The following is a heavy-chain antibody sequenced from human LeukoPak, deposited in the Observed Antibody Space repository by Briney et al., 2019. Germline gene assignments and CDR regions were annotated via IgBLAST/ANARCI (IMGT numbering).Heavy chain of an antibody. Sequence: NPSETLSLTCNVSGGSISNNNYFWAWIRQPPGKGLEWLGSIFYTGTAYYNPSLESPVTMSVDTSKNQFSLKLSSVTAADTAVYYCARDKGEWEQLGPVYYFDYWGQGILVTVSS. D-gene: IGHD1-26*01. CDR1: GGSISNNNYF. V-gene: IGHV4-39*07. CDR3: ARDKGEWEQLGPVYYFDY. CDR2: IFYTGTA. J-gene: IGHJ4*02.